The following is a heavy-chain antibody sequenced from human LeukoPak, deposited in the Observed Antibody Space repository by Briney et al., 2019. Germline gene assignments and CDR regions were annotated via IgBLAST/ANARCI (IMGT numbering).Heavy chain of an antibody. V-gene: IGHV1-46*01. D-gene: IGHD5-18*01. CDR2: INPSGGST. CDR3: ARVGHVDTAMVEGWWYFDY. Sequence: ASVKVSCKASGYTFTSYYMHWVRQAPGQGLEWMGIINPSGGSTSYAQKFQGRVTMTRDTSTSTVYMELSSLRSKDTAVYYCARVGHVDTAMVEGWWYFDYWGQGTLVTVSS. CDR1: GYTFTSYY. J-gene: IGHJ4*02.